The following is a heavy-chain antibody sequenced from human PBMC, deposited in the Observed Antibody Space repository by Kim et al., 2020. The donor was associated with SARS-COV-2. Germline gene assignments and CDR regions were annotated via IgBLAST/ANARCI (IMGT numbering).Heavy chain of an antibody. CDR2: INHSGST. CDR3: ARYQPLLRYFDY. CDR1: GGSFSGYY. D-gene: IGHD2-2*01. Sequence: SETLSLTCAVYGGSFSGYYWSWIRQPPGKGLEWIGEINHSGSTNYNPSLKSRVTISVDTSKNQFSLKLSSVTAADTAVYYCARYQPLLRYFDYWGQGTLVTVSS. J-gene: IGHJ4*02. V-gene: IGHV4-34*01.